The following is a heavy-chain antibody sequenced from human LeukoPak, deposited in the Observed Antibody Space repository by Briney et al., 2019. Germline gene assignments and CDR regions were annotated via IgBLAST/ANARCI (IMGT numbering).Heavy chain of an antibody. CDR1: GFTFSSYS. Sequence: GGSLRLSCAASGFTFSSYSMNWVRQAPGKGLEWVSSISSSSSYIYYADSVKGRFTISRDNAKNSLYLQMNSLRAEDTAVYYCACRVSSSSWYELDYWGQGTLVTVSS. D-gene: IGHD6-13*01. CDR2: ISSSSSYI. V-gene: IGHV3-21*01. CDR3: ACRVSSSSWYELDY. J-gene: IGHJ4*02.